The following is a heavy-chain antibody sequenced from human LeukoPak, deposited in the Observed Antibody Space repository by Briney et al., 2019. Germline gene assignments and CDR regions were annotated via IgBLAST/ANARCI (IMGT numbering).Heavy chain of an antibody. CDR1: GFTFSSYG. CDR2: ISYDGSNK. V-gene: IGHV3-30*03. CDR3: ARHRSGGSWTY. D-gene: IGHD2-15*01. J-gene: IGHJ4*02. Sequence: GGSLRLSCAASGFTFSSYGMHWVRQAPGKGLEWVAVISYDGSNKYYADSVKGRFTISRDNSKNTLYLQMNSLRAEDTAVYYCARHRSGGSWTYWGQGTLVTVSS.